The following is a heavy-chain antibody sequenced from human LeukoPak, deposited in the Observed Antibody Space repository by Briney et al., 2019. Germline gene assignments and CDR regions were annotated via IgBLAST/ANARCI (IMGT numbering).Heavy chain of an antibody. D-gene: IGHD2-15*01. CDR1: GFTFSSYA. CDR2: ISGSGGST. CDR3: AKDLGSGPGGY. J-gene: IGHJ4*02. Sequence: GGSLRLSCAASGFTFSSYAMSWVRQAPGKGLEWASAISGSGGSTHYADSVKGRFTISRDNSKNTLYLQMNSLRAEDTAVYYCAKDLGSGPGGYWGQGTLVTVSS. V-gene: IGHV3-23*01.